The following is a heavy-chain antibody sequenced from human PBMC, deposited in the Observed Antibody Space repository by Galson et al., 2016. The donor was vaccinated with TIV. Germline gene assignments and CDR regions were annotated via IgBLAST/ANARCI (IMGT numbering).Heavy chain of an antibody. D-gene: IGHD4-17*01. CDR2: ISYDGIDQ. J-gene: IGHJ4*02. Sequence: LRLSCAASGFTFSDYGMHWVRQAPGKGLEWVAVISYDGIDQYNAGSVKGRFTIPRDNSKNTLYLQMNSLRSDDTAMYYCAKDPRLYGDYFLHYFDYWGQGTLVTVSS. V-gene: IGHV3-30*18. CDR3: AKDPRLYGDYFLHYFDY. CDR1: GFTFSDYG.